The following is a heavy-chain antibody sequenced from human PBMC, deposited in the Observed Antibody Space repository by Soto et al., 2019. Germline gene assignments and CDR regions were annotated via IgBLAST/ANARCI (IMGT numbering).Heavy chain of an antibody. Sequence: GGSLRLSCSTSGFTFSTYAMNWVRQAPGKGLEWVSALSGSGGTTYYADSVRGRFTISRDNPKNTLFLQMSSLRAEDTALYYCAKQRAGYGSGSDTFYFDFWGQGTLVTVSS. CDR3: AKQRAGYGSGSDTFYFDF. J-gene: IGHJ4*02. CDR1: GFTFSTYA. V-gene: IGHV3-23*01. CDR2: LSGSGGTT. D-gene: IGHD3-10*01.